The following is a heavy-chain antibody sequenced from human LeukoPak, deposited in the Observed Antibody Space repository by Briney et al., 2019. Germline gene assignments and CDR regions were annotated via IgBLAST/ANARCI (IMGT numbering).Heavy chain of an antibody. CDR1: GFTLRTYS. J-gene: IGHJ3*02. CDR2: ISSSSIYI. CDR3: AGDIPHSPNDAFDI. D-gene: IGHD2-2*02. V-gene: IGHV3-21*06. Sequence: MSGGSLRLSCAASGFTLRTYSMNWVRQPPGKGLEWVSSISSSSIYIYYADSVKGRFTISRDNAKNLLFLQMNSLRAEDTAVYYCAGDIPHSPNDAFDIWGQGTMVTVSS.